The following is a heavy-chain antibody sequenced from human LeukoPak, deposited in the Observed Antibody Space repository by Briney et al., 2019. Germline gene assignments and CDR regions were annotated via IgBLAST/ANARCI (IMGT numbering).Heavy chain of an antibody. CDR2: ISSSSSYI. CDR3: ARGIGAAARTFDY. Sequence: GGSLRLSCAASGFTFSSYSMNWVRQAPGKGLEWVSTISSSSSYIYYADSVKGRFTISRDNAKNSLYLQMNSLRAEDTAVYYCARGIGAAARTFDYWGQGTLVTVSS. CDR1: GFTFSSYS. V-gene: IGHV3-21*01. J-gene: IGHJ4*02. D-gene: IGHD6-13*01.